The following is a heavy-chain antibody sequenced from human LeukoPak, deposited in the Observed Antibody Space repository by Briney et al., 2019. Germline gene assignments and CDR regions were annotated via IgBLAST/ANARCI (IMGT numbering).Heavy chain of an antibody. CDR3: ARDRSSTLFDH. D-gene: IGHD2/OR15-2a*01. Sequence: ASVKVSCKASGYTFTGYYMHWVRQAPGQGLEWMGWINPNSGGTNYAQKFQGRVTMTRDTSITTAYMELSSLRSDDTALYYCARDRSSTLFDHWGQGTLVTVSS. CDR1: GYTFTGYY. V-gene: IGHV1-2*02. J-gene: IGHJ4*02. CDR2: INPNSGGT.